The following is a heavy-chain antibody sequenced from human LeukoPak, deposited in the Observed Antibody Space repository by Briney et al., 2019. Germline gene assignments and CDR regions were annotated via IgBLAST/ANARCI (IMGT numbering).Heavy chain of an antibody. CDR3: ARVARYYGSGSYYNDY. J-gene: IGHJ4*02. Sequence: GGSLRLSCAASGFTFSDYYMSWIRQAPGKGLEWVSYISSSSSYTNYADSVKGRFTTSRDNSKNTLYLQMNSLRAEDTAVYYCARVARYYGSGSYYNDYWGQGTLVTVSS. V-gene: IGHV3-11*05. D-gene: IGHD3-10*01. CDR2: ISSSSSYT. CDR1: GFTFSDYY.